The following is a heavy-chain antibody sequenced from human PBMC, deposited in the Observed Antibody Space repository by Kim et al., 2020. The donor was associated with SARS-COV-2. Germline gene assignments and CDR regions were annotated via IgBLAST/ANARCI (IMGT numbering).Heavy chain of an antibody. Sequence: STYYNPSLKSRVSISVDTSKNNFSLQLSSVTAADTAVYYCATLRGHYFDIWGQGTMVTVSS. CDR2: ST. D-gene: IGHD3-16*01. V-gene: IGHV4-31*02. J-gene: IGHJ3*02. CDR3: ATLRGHYFDI.